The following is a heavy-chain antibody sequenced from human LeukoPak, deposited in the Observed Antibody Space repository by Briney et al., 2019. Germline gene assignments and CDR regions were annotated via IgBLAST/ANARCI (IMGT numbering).Heavy chain of an antibody. D-gene: IGHD3-3*01. CDR2: IRYDGSNK. Sequence: PGGSLRLSCAASGFTFSSYGMHWVRQAPGKGLEWVAFIRYDGSNKYYADSVKGRFTISRDNSKNTLYLQMNSLRAEDTAVYYCAKALRFLEWLPYGWGQGTLVTVSS. J-gene: IGHJ4*02. V-gene: IGHV3-30*02. CDR3: AKALRFLEWLPYG. CDR1: GFTFSSYG.